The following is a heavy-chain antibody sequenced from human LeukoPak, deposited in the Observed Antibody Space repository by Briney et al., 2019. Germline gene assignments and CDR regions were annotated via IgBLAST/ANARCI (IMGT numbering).Heavy chain of an antibody. J-gene: IGHJ4*01. CDR1: GFTFSNYG. CDR2: IWYDGSNK. Sequence: GGSLRLSCAASGFTFSNYGKHWVRQAPGKGLEWVAVIWYDGSNKYYADSVKGRFTMSRDNSKNTLYLQMNSLRAEDTAVYYCAKDPVTMVRGVAGYSDYWGHGTLVTVSS. CDR3: AKDPVTMVRGVAGYSDY. V-gene: IGHV3-33*06. D-gene: IGHD3-10*01.